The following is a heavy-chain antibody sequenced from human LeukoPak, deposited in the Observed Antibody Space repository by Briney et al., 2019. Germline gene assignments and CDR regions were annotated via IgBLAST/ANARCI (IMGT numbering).Heavy chain of an antibody. V-gene: IGHV1-2*02. CDR2: INPNTGAT. Sequence: GASVKVSCKASGYTFTGYLIHWVRQAPGQGLEYMGWINPNTGATEYALKVRGRVTMTRDTSTSTASMELSRLRSDDTAVYFCGRDLSTSATWELDHWGQGTLVTVSS. CDR1: GYTFTGYL. D-gene: IGHD6-25*01. CDR3: GRDLSTSATWELDH. J-gene: IGHJ4*02.